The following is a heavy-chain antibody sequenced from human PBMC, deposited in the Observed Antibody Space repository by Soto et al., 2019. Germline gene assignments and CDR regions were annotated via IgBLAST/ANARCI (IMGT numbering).Heavy chain of an antibody. CDR3: ARDRGPYCGGDCYFDY. J-gene: IGHJ4*02. D-gene: IGHD2-21*02. CDR1: GFTFSSYA. CDR2: ISYDGSNK. V-gene: IGHV3-30-3*01. Sequence: GGSLRLSCAASGFTFSSYAMHWVRQAPGKGLEWVAVISYDGSNKYYADSVKGRFTISRDNSKNTLYLQMNSLRAEDTAVYYCARDRGPYCGGDCYFDYWGQGTLVTVSS.